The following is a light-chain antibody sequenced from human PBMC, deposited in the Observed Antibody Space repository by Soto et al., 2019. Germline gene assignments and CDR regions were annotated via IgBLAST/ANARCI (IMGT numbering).Light chain of an antibody. J-gene: IGKJ4*01. CDR2: KAS. V-gene: IGKV1-5*03. Sequence: DIQMTQSPSTLSASVGDRVTITCRASQTISSWLAWYQQKPGKAPKLLIYKASTLKSGVPSRFSGSGSETEFTLTISSLQSEDFAVYYCQQYNNWPLTFGGGTKVDIK. CDR3: QQYNNWPLT. CDR1: QTISSW.